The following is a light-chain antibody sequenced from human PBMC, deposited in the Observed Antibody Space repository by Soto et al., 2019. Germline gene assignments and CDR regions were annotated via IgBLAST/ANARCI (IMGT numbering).Light chain of an antibody. Sequence: EIVMTHSPATLSVSPGERATLSCRASQSVSSNLAWYQQKPGQAPRLLIYGASTRATGIPARFSGSGSGTEFTLTISSLQSEDFATYYCQQYGSSPWTFGQGTKVDIK. CDR1: QSVSSN. CDR2: GAS. CDR3: QQYGSSPWT. J-gene: IGKJ1*01. V-gene: IGKV3-15*01.